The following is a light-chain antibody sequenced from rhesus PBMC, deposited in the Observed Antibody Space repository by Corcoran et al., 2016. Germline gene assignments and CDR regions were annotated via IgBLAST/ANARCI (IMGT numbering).Light chain of an antibody. J-gene: IGKJ2*01. V-gene: IGKV1S9*01. Sequence: DIQMTQSPSSLSASVGDRVTITCQASQSLSNYLNWYQQKPGKIPKLLIYRSSSLQSGIPSRFSGSGSGTDFTLTISSLQPEDFATYYCQQCYSYPYNFGQGTKVEIK. CDR1: QSLSNY. CDR3: QQCYSYPYN. CDR2: RSS.